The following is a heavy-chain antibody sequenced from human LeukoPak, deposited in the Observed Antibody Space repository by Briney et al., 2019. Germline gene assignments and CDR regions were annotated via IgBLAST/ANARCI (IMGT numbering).Heavy chain of an antibody. CDR1: GFTLSYYW. J-gene: IGHJ4*02. CDR2: INLHGSVK. D-gene: IGHD7-27*01. Sequence: GGSLRLSCAASGFTLSYYWMNWVRQAPGKGLEWVANINLHGSVKLHVDSVEGRFTISRDNAKNSLFLQMTSLKVEDTAVYYCAAWGLYNYWGQGTLVTVSS. V-gene: IGHV3-7*01. CDR3: AAWGLYNY.